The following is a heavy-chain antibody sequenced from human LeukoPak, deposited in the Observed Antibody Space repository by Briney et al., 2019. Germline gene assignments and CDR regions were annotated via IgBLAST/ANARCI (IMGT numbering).Heavy chain of an antibody. Sequence: GGSLRLSCAASGFTFSSYSMNWVRQAPGKGLEYVSSISNNGGSTYYANSVKGRFTISRDKSKNTLYLQMGSLRAEDMAVYYCARKRQEAYFDYWGQGTLVTVSS. J-gene: IGHJ4*02. CDR3: ARKRQEAYFDY. V-gene: IGHV3-64*01. CDR2: ISNNGGST. CDR1: GFTFSSYS.